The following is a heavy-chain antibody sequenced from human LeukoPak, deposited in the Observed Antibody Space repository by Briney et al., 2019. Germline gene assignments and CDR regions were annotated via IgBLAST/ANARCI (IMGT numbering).Heavy chain of an antibody. J-gene: IGHJ4*02. CDR3: ARRWQLRGYFDY. CDR1: GYTFADYW. D-gene: IGHD5-24*01. Sequence: GESLKISCKGFGYTFADYWIGWVRQMPGKGLEWMGIIYPGDSDTRYSPSFQGQVIISADKSISTAYLQWSSLKASDTAMYFCARRWQLRGYFDYWGQGALVTVSS. V-gene: IGHV5-51*01. CDR2: IYPGDSDT.